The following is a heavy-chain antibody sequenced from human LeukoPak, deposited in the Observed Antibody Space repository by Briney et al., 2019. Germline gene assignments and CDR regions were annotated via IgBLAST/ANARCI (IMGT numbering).Heavy chain of an antibody. J-gene: IGHJ3*02. D-gene: IGHD3-9*01. CDR2: FDPEDGET. V-gene: IGHV1-24*01. Sequence: ASVKVSCKVSVYTLTELSMHWVRQAPGKGLEWRGGFDPEDGETIYAQKFQGRVTMTEATSTDTAYMELSSLRSEDTAVYYCATDGGPPYYDILTGYYPAAFDIWGQGTMVTVSS. CDR3: ATDGGPPYYDILTGYYPAAFDI. CDR1: VYTLTELS.